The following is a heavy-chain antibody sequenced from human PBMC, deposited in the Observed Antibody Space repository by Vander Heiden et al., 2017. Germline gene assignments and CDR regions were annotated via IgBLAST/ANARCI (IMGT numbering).Heavy chain of an antibody. J-gene: IGHJ4*02. V-gene: IGHV3-33*01. CDR2: IWYDGSNK. D-gene: IGHD4-17*01. CDR1: GFPFSSYG. CDR3: ARDLAWGRRVTTADY. Sequence: QVQLVESGGGVVQPGRSLRLYCAASGFPFSSYGRHWGRQAPGKGLEWAAVIWYDGSNKYYADSVKGRFTISRDNSKNTLYLQMNSLRAEDTAVYYCARDLAWGRRVTTADYWGQGTLVTVSS.